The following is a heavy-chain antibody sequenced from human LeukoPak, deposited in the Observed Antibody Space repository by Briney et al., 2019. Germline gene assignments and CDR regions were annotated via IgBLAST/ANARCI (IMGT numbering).Heavy chain of an antibody. CDR1: GFTFSSYG. CDR3: ARDAEYSSHSFDY. V-gene: IGHV3-33*01. J-gene: IGHJ4*02. D-gene: IGHD6-6*01. Sequence: PGGSLRLSCAASGFTFSSYGMHWVRQAPGKGLEWVAVIWYDGSNKYYADSVKGRFTISRDNSKNTLYLQMNSLRAEDTAVYYCARDAEYSSHSFDYWGQGTLVTVSS. CDR2: IWYDGSNK.